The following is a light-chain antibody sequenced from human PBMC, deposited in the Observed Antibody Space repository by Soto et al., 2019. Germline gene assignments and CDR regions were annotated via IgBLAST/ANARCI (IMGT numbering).Light chain of an antibody. V-gene: IGKV1-5*03. J-gene: IGKJ4*01. Sequence: DIQMTQSPSTLSASVGDRVTITCRASQSISTWLAWYQQKPGKAPKLLIYKASSLESGVPSRFSGSGSGTDFTLTISSLQPDDFAAYYCKQYTSYPLTFGGGARVEIK. CDR3: KQYTSYPLT. CDR1: QSISTW. CDR2: KAS.